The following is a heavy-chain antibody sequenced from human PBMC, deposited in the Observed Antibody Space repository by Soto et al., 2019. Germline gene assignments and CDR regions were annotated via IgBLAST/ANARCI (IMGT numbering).Heavy chain of an antibody. J-gene: IGHJ4*01. CDR1: GFTFDDFA. Sequence: LRLSCAASGFTFDDFAMHWVRQVPGNVLEWVAGISRNSDTVDYAVSVKGRFIISRDNANNFLYLQMNSLRPEDTASYYCATAGAAFNYSYSMAGWGQGTRVTVSS. D-gene: IGHD1-26*01. V-gene: IGHV3-9*01. CDR3: ATAGAAFNYSYSMAG. CDR2: ISRNSDTV.